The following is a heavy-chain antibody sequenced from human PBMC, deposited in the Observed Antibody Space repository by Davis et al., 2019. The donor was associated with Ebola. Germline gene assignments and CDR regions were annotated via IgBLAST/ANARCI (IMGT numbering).Heavy chain of an antibody. J-gene: IGHJ4*02. CDR2: INHSGST. CDR3: ARDPEVTIFGVAYEGGY. V-gene: IGHV4-34*01. D-gene: IGHD3-3*01. Sequence: SETLSLTCAVYGGSFSGYYWSWIRQPPGKGLEWIGEINHSGSTNYNPSLKSRVTISVDTSKKQFSLKLSSVTAADTAVYYCARDPEVTIFGVAYEGGYWGQGTLVTVSS. CDR1: GGSFSGYY.